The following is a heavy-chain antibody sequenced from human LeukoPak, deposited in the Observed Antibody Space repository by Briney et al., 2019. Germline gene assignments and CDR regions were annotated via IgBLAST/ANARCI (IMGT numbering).Heavy chain of an antibody. CDR2: IYYSGST. CDR3: ASHPYYDSSGYYRGDAFDI. CDR1: GGSISSYY. V-gene: IGHV4-59*08. J-gene: IGHJ3*02. D-gene: IGHD3-22*01. Sequence: SETLSLTCTVSGGSISSYYWSWIRQPPGKGLEWIGYIYYSGSTNYNPSLKSRVTISVDTSKNQFSLKLSSVTAADTAVYYCASHPYYDSSGYYRGDAFDIWGQGTMVTVSS.